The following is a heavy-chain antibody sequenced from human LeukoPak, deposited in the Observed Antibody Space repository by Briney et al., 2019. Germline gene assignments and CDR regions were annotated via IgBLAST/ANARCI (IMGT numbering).Heavy chain of an antibody. D-gene: IGHD3-22*01. CDR3: ARDPYYYESSGYFFGAFDI. V-gene: IGHV3-7*01. Sequence: GGSLRLSCAASGFTFSSYWMSWVRQAPGKGLEWVANINQDESLKYYVDSVKGRFTISRDNAKNSLHLQMNSLRAEDTAVYYCARDPYYYESSGYFFGAFDIWGQGTMVTVSS. CDR1: GFTFSSYW. J-gene: IGHJ3*02. CDR2: INQDESLK.